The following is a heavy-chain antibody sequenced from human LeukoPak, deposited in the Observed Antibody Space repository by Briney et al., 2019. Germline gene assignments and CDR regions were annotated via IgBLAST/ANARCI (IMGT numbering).Heavy chain of an antibody. D-gene: IGHD3-10*01. V-gene: IGHV3-21*01. Sequence: GGSLRLSCAASGFTFSSYSMNWVRQAPGKGLEWVSSISSSSSYIYYADSVKGRFTISRDNAKNSLYLQMNSLRAEDTAVYYCARDRELLWFGELLDYWGQGTLVTVSS. J-gene: IGHJ4*02. CDR2: ISSSSSYI. CDR3: ARDRELLWFGELLDY. CDR1: GFTFSSYS.